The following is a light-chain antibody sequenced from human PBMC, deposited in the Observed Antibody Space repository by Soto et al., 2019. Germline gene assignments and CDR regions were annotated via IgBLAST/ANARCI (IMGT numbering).Light chain of an antibody. CDR1: QSVNTN. Sequence: ERVMTQSPATLSVSSGERATLSCRASQSVNTNLAWYQQKPGQGPRLLIYGASTRATGIPDRFSGSGSGTEFTLTISSLQSEDFAVYYCQQYNNWPLTFGQGTKVDI. V-gene: IGKV3-15*01. CDR3: QQYNNWPLT. CDR2: GAS. J-gene: IGKJ1*01.